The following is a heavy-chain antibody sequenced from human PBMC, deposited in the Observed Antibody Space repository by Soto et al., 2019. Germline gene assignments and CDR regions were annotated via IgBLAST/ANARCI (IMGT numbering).Heavy chain of an antibody. V-gene: IGHV3-21*06. Sequence: PGGSLRLSCTVSGFAFNNYGINWGRQAPGKGLEWVSSISKSDYTYYSDSVKGRFTISRDNAKNSVSLQMNTMRVEDTAVYYCAREDSIIIPAVSDFWDQETLVTVSS. CDR1: GFAFNNYG. J-gene: IGHJ4*02. CDR3: AREDSIIIPAVSDF. D-gene: IGHD2-2*01. CDR2: ISKSDYT.